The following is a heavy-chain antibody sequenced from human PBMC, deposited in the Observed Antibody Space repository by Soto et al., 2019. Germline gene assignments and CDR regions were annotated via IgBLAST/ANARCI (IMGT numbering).Heavy chain of an antibody. D-gene: IGHD3-22*01. V-gene: IGHV1-46*01. CDR3: ASANYYYASSGYHGYYYYGMDV. CDR2: INPSGGST. J-gene: IGHJ6*02. Sequence: GASVKVSCKASGYTFTSYYMHWVRQAPGQGLEWMGIINPSGGSTSYAQKFQGRVTMTRDTSTSTVYMELSSLRSEDTAVYYCASANYYYASSGYHGYYYYGMDVWGQGTTVTVYS. CDR1: GYTFTSYY.